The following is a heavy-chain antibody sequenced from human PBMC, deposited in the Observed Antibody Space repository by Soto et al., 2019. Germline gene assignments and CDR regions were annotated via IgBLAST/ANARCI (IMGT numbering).Heavy chain of an antibody. CDR3: ARVFMGSGSYPKIYYYYYYMDV. D-gene: IGHD3-10*01. J-gene: IGHJ6*03. CDR2: ISAYNGNT. CDR1: GYTFTSYG. Sequence: QVQLVQSGAEVKKPGASVKVSCKASGYTFTSYGISWVRQAPGQGLEWMGWISAYNGNTNYAQKLQGRVTMTTDTSTSTAYMELRSLRSYDTAVYYCARVFMGSGSYPKIYYYYYYMDVWGKGTTVTVSS. V-gene: IGHV1-18*01.